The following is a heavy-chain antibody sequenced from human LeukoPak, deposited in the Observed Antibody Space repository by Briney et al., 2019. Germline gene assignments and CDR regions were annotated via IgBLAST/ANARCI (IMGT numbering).Heavy chain of an antibody. V-gene: IGHV4-34*01. CDR1: GGSFSCYY. CDR3: ARDPTPTLGYCSGGSCYLNWFDP. J-gene: IGHJ5*02. Sequence: KTSETLSLTCAVYGGSFSCYYWSWIRQPPGKGLEWIGEINHSGSTNYNPSLKSRVTISVDTSKNQFSLKLSSVTAADTAVYYCARDPTPTLGYCSGGSCYLNWFDPWGQGTLVTVSS. CDR2: INHSGST. D-gene: IGHD2-15*01.